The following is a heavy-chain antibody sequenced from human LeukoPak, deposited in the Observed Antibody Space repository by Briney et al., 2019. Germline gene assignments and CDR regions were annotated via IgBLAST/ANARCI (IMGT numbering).Heavy chain of an antibody. D-gene: IGHD6-6*01. Sequence: ASVKVSCKAPGYTFTSYGISWVRQAPGQGLEWMGWISAYNGNTNYAQKLQGRVTMTTDTSTSTAYMELRSLRSDDTAVYYCARDLDSSSSHLFDYWGQGTLVTVSS. V-gene: IGHV1-18*01. CDR2: ISAYNGNT. CDR3: ARDLDSSSSHLFDY. CDR1: GYTFTSYG. J-gene: IGHJ4*02.